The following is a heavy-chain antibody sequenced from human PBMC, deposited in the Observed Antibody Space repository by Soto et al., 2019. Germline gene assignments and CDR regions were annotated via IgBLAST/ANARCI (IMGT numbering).Heavy chain of an antibody. J-gene: IGHJ6*02. CDR2: IIPIFGTI. CDR1: GGTFREYA. Sequence: ASVKVSCKASGGTFREYAISWVRQAPGQGLEWLGGIIPIFGTINHGQNFQGRVTISADKSTSTAYMELRSLRSGDTAVYYCGRGYCTSTTCEDYYVMDVWGQGTTVTVSS. V-gene: IGHV1-69*06. CDR3: GRGYCTSTTCEDYYVMDV. D-gene: IGHD2-8*01.